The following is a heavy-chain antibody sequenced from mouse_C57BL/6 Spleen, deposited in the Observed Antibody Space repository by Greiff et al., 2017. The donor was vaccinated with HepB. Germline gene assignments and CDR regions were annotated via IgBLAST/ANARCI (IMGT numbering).Heavy chain of an antibody. D-gene: IGHD1-1*01. Sequence: EVQRVESGEGLVKPGGSLKLSCAASGFTFSSYAMSWVRQTPEKRLEWVAYISSGGDYIYYADTVKGRFTIFRDNARNNLYLQMSSLKSEDTAMYYCTRDLSYDGSSYAMDYWGQRTSVTVSS. CDR3: TRDLSYDGSSYAMDY. CDR2: ISSGGDYI. J-gene: IGHJ4*01. V-gene: IGHV5-9-1*02. CDR1: GFTFSSYA.